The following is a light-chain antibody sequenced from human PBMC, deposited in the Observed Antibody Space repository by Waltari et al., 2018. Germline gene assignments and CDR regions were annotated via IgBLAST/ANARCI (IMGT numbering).Light chain of an antibody. CDR2: AAS. CDR3: QQDYTTPYT. CDR1: QVINKE. J-gene: IGKJ2*01. V-gene: IGKV1-27*01. Sequence: DIQMTQSPPSLSASVGDRVTVTCRASQVINKELSWYQQKLGKAPSLLIYAASSLQPGVSSRFSGSGSGTDFTLTISRLQPEDVASYYCQQDYTTPYTFGQGTKVEIK.